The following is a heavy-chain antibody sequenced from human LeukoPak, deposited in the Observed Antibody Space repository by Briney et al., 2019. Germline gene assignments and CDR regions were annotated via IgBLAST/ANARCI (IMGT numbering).Heavy chain of an antibody. J-gene: IGHJ4*02. Sequence: SETLSLTCTVSGGSISSSSYYWGWIRRPPGKGLEWIGSIYYSGSTYYNPSLKSRVTISVDTSKNQFSLKLSSVTAADTAVYYCARRDTGLRYFDWFLFDYWGQGTLVTVSS. CDR1: GGSISSSSYY. V-gene: IGHV4-39*01. CDR3: ARRDTGLRYFDWFLFDY. D-gene: IGHD3-9*01. CDR2: IYYSGST.